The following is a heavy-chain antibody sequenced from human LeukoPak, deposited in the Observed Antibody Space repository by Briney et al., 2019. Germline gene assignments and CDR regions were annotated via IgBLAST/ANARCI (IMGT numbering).Heavy chain of an antibody. CDR1: GYTFTSYG. Sequence: ASVKVSCKASGYTFTSYGISWVRQAPGQGLEWMGWISAYNGNTNYAQKLQGRVTMTTDTSTSIAYMELRSLRSDDTAVYYCPRALRLGELSSLNYWGQGTLVTVSS. CDR2: ISAYNGNT. CDR3: PRALRLGELSSLNY. J-gene: IGHJ4*02. D-gene: IGHD3-16*02. V-gene: IGHV1-18*01.